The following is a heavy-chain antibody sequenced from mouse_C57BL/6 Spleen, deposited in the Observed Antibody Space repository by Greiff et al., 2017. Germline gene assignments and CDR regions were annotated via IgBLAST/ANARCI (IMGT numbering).Heavy chain of an antibody. CDR3: ARSTPHYAMDY. D-gene: IGHD1-1*01. CDR1: GYTFTSYW. V-gene: IGHV1-50*01. J-gene: IGHJ4*01. Sequence: VQLQQPGAELVKPGASVKLSCKASGYTFTSYWMQWVKQRPGQGLEWIGEIDPSDSYTNYNQKFKGKATLTVDTSSSTAYMQLSSLTSEDSAVYYCARSTPHYAMDYWGQGTSVTVSS. CDR2: IDPSDSYT.